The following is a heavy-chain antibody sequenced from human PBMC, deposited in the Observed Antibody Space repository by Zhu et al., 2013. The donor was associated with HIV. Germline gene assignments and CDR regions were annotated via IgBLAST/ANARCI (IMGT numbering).Heavy chain of an antibody. V-gene: IGHV1-69*14. CDR2: IIPAFGVV. J-gene: IGHJ4*02. Sequence: QVQLVQSGTEVKKPGSSVKVSCKASGDTFNTHSITWVRQAPGQGFEWLGGIIPAFGVVNYSQKVQGRITISASKETSTDFLELRSVTSGDTGIYYCARREKAYDNSGLFDYWGQGTLVTVSS. CDR3: ARREKAYDNSGLFDY. CDR1: GDTFNTHS. D-gene: IGHD4-4*01.